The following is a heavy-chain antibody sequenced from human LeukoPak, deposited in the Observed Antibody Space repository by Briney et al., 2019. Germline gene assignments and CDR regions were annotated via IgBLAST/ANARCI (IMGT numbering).Heavy chain of an antibody. CDR1: GGSISSGGYY. CDR2: IHYSGST. Sequence: SETLSLTCTVSGGSISSGGYYWSWIRQHPGKGLEWIGYIHYSGSTYYNPSLKSRVTISVDTSKNQFSLKLSSVTAADTAVYYCAREHSGYDSTNYYYYMDVWGKGTTVTVSS. V-gene: IGHV4-31*03. D-gene: IGHD5-12*01. CDR3: AREHSGYDSTNYYYYMDV. J-gene: IGHJ6*03.